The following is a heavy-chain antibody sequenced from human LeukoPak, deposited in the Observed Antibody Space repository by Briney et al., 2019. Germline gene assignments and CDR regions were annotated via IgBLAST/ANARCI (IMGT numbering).Heavy chain of an antibody. V-gene: IGHV4-34*01. Sequence: PSETLSLTCAVYGGSFSGYYWSWIRQPPGKGLEWIGEINHSGSTNYNPSLKSRVTISVDTSKNQFSLKLSSVTAAGTAVYYCARGSNFPLVGEDRPPGAFDFWGQRTNVTVSS. CDR1: GGSFSGYY. CDR2: INHSGST. D-gene: IGHD3-10*01. J-gene: IGHJ3*01. CDR3: ARGSNFPLVGEDRPPGAFDF.